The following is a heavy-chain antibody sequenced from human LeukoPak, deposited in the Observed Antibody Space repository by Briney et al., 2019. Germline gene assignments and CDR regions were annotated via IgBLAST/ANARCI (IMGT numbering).Heavy chain of an antibody. CDR3: AGDYGGFEGVMDV. CDR1: GGSINTYY. V-gene: IGHV4-59*08. Sequence: PSETLSLTCTVSGGSINTYYWSWIRQPPGKGLEWIGYLYNSGTTNYNPSLKSRVSISGDTSKNQFSLKLSAVTAADTAVYYCAGDYGGFEGVMDVWGQGITVTVSS. J-gene: IGHJ6*02. CDR2: LYNSGTT. D-gene: IGHD4-23*01.